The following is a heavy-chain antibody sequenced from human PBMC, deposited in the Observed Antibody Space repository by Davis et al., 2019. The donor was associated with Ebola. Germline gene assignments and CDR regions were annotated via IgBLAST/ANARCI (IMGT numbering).Heavy chain of an antibody. J-gene: IGHJ6*02. D-gene: IGHD5-18*01. CDR1: GFTFSSYW. Sequence: GESLKISCAASGFTFSSYWMSWVRQAPGKGLEWVANIKQDGSEKYYVDSVKDRFTISRDNAKNSLYLQMNSLRAEDTAVYYCASKYSYGPSYYYGMDVWGQGTTVTVSS. CDR2: IKQDGSEK. CDR3: ASKYSYGPSYYYGMDV. V-gene: IGHV3-7*01.